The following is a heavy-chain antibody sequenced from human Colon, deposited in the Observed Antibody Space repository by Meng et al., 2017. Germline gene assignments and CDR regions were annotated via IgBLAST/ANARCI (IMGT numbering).Heavy chain of an antibody. J-gene: IGHJ4*02. Sequence: GESLKISCAASGFTFGSYWMHWVRQAPGKGLVWASRIDSDGRDPSYADSVKGRFTISRDNAKNTLFLQMNSLRAEDTAVYYCARALGYSPFWGQGTLVTVSS. D-gene: IGHD3-16*01. CDR2: IDSDGRDP. CDR3: ARALGYSPF. V-gene: IGHV3-74*01. CDR1: GFTFGSYW.